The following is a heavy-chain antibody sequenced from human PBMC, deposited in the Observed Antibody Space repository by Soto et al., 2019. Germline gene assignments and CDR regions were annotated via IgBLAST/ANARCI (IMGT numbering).Heavy chain of an antibody. CDR1: GFSFSDAW. Sequence: GGSLRLSCAASGFSFSDAWMTWVRQAPGAGLEWVGHIKSKTDGGTTDYAAPVKGRFTISRDASKTTVYLQMNSLRTEDTAVYYCTTDPHSTGNKYRGKGTRVTTSS. CDR2: IKSKTDGGTT. J-gene: IGHJ4*02. CDR3: TTDPHSTGNKY. V-gene: IGHV3-15*01. D-gene: IGHD1-1*01.